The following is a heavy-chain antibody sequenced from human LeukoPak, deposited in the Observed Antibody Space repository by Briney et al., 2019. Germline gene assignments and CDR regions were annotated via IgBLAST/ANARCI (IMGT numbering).Heavy chain of an antibody. Sequence: ASVKVSCKASGGTFSSYAISWVRQAPGQGLEWMGWISAYNGNTNYAQKLQGRVTMTTDTSTSTAYMELRSLRSDDTAVYYCARDRVYSSSFQPYYYMDVWGKGTTVTVSS. CDR3: ARDRVYSSSFQPYYYMDV. D-gene: IGHD6-6*01. CDR2: ISAYNGNT. V-gene: IGHV1-18*01. CDR1: GGTFSSYA. J-gene: IGHJ6*03.